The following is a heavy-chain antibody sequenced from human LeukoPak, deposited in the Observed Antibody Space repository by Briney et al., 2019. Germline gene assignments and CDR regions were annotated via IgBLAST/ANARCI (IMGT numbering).Heavy chain of an antibody. V-gene: IGHV3-21*01. CDR1: GFTITNAW. Sequence: PGGSLRLSCAASGFTITNAWMSWVRQAPGKGLEWVSSISSGSSYIYYADSVKGRFTISRDNAKNSLYLQMNSLRAEDTAVYYCARAPYGDYRDGWFDPWGQGTLVTVSS. D-gene: IGHD4-17*01. J-gene: IGHJ5*02. CDR3: ARAPYGDYRDGWFDP. CDR2: ISSGSSYI.